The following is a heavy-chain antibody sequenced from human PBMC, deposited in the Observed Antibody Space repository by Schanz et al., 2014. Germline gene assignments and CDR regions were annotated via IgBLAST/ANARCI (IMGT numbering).Heavy chain of an antibody. CDR2: ISGSGGST. V-gene: IGHV3-23*01. CDR1: GFTFSSYA. J-gene: IGHJ2*01. CDR3: ARNRGSGGQNWYFDL. D-gene: IGHD1-26*01. Sequence: EVQLLESGGGLVQPGGSLRLSCAASGFTFSSYAMSWVRQAPGKGLEWVSAISGSGGSTYYADSVKGRFTISRDNSNKTVDLQLNSLRADDTAVYYCARNRGSGGQNWYFDLWGRGTLVTVSS.